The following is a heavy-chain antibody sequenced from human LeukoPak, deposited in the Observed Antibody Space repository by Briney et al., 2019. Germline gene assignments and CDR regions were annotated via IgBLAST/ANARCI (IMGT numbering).Heavy chain of an antibody. D-gene: IGHD1-7*01. CDR2: INPNSGGT. V-gene: IGHV1-2*02. J-gene: IGHJ4*02. CDR3: ARGGTSSNNYFVY. Sequence: ASVKVSCKASAYTFTGYYMHWVRQAPGQGLEWMGWINPNSGGTNYAQHLQGRVTMTRDTSISTGYMELNSLRSDDTAVYYCARGGTSSNNYFVYWGQGTLVTVSS. CDR1: AYTFTGYY.